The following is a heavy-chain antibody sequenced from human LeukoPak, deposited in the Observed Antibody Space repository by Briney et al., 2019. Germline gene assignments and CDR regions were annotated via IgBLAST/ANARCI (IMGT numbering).Heavy chain of an antibody. Sequence: ASVKVSCKASGYSFIGYYMHWVRQAPGQGLEWMGWINPNSGGTNYAQKFQGRVTMTRDTSISTAYMELSRLRSDDTAVYYCARSPLGYCSSTSCLGGGDWFDPWGQGTLVTVSS. CDR2: INPNSGGT. J-gene: IGHJ5*02. D-gene: IGHD2-2*01. CDR3: ARSPLGYCSSTSCLGGGDWFDP. V-gene: IGHV1-2*02. CDR1: GYSFIGYY.